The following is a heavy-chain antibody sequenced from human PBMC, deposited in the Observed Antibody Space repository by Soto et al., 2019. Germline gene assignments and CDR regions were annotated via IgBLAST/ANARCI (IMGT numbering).Heavy chain of an antibody. CDR3: AKDTYYHDSSGYYVFDS. J-gene: IGHJ4*02. V-gene: IGHV3-30*18. CDR1: GFSFSSYG. Sequence: GGSLRLSCAASGFSFSSYGMHWGRQTPGKGLEWVAGISYDGSNKYYVDSMKGRLTISRDNSKNTLDLQMNSLRAEDTAVYYCAKDTYYHDSSGYYVFDSWGQGTLVTVSS. D-gene: IGHD3-22*01. CDR2: ISYDGSNK.